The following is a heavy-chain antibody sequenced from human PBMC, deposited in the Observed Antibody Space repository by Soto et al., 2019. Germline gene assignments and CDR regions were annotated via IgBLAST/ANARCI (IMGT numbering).Heavy chain of an antibody. D-gene: IGHD1-26*01. CDR2: IYYTGNR. CDR1: GYSIDSGYY. Sequence: QVHLQESGPGLVKSSETLFLTCSVSGYSIDSGYYWGWMRQPPGKGLAWLASIYYTGNRYYNPSLKSRVSISVDTSTSQFYLHLTSLTSADTAVYYGVRVAKTYGPDKPWGHGTLFTVSS. J-gene: IGHJ5*02. CDR3: VRVAKTYGPDKP. V-gene: IGHV4-38-2*02.